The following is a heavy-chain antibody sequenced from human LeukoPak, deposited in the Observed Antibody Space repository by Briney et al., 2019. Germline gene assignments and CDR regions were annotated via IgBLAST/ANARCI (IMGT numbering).Heavy chain of an antibody. CDR2: FDPEDGET. Sequence: FDPEDGETIYAQKFQGRVTMTENTSTDTAYMELSSLRSEDTAVYYCATDRYHSSGWYRFGYWGQGTLVTVSS. CDR3: ATDRYHSSGWYRFGY. D-gene: IGHD6-19*01. J-gene: IGHJ4*02. V-gene: IGHV1-24*01.